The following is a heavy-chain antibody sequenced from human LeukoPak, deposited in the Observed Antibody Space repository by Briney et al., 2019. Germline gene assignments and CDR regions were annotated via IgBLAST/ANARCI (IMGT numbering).Heavy chain of an antibody. CDR3: ARTCYYDSSGSYYFDY. Sequence: ASVKVSCKASGYTFTGYYMHWVRQAPGQGLEWMGWINPNSGGTNYAQKFQGRVTMTRDTSISTAYMELSRLRSDDTAVYYCARTCYYDSSGSYYFDYWGQGTLVTVSS. J-gene: IGHJ4*02. CDR2: INPNSGGT. D-gene: IGHD3-22*01. CDR1: GYTFTGYY. V-gene: IGHV1-2*02.